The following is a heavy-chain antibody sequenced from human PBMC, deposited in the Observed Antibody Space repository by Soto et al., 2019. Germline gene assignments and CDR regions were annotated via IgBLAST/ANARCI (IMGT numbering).Heavy chain of an antibody. CDR1: GFTFSSYA. V-gene: IGHV3-64D*06. D-gene: IGHD3-22*01. J-gene: IGHJ4*02. CDR2: ISSNGGST. Sequence: GGSLRLSCSASGFTFSSYAMHWVRQAPGKGLEYVSAISSNGGSTYYADSVKGRFTISRDNSKNTLYLQMSSLRAEDTAVYYCVKGPWVYYYDSSGSDFDYWGQGTLVTVSS. CDR3: VKGPWVYYYDSSGSDFDY.